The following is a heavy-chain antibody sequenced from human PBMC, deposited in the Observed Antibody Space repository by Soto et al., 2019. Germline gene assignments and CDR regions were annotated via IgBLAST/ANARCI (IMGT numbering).Heavy chain of an antibody. J-gene: IGHJ4*02. Sequence: LRLSCAASGFTFSSYGMHWVRQAPGKGLEWVAVISYDGSNKYYADSVKGRFTISRDNSKNTLYLQMNSLRAEDTAVYYCAKDLSMVRGVTTNNWGQGTLVTVSS. CDR1: GFTFSSYG. V-gene: IGHV3-30*18. CDR2: ISYDGSNK. CDR3: AKDLSMVRGVTTNN. D-gene: IGHD3-10*01.